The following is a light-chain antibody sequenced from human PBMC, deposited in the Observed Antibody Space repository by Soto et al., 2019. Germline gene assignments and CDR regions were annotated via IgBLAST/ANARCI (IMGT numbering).Light chain of an antibody. CDR2: DAS. Sequence: EIVLTQSPATLSLSPGERATPSCMAIQSVSSYLAWYQQKPGQAPRLLIYDASNRATGIPARFSGSGSGTDFTLTISSLEPEDFAVYYCQQRSNWPPLFTFGPGTKVDIK. J-gene: IGKJ3*01. CDR1: QSVSSY. CDR3: QQRSNWPPLFT. V-gene: IGKV3-11*01.